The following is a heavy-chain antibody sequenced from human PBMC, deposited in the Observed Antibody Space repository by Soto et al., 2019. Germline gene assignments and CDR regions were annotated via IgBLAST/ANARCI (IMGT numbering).Heavy chain of an antibody. V-gene: IGHV3-23*01. CDR1: GFTFSSYA. D-gene: IGHD2-15*01. CDR3: AKGWQGLSL. CDR2: ISGSGDGT. J-gene: IGHJ4*02. Sequence: EVQLLESGGGLVQPGGSLRLSCAASGFTFSSYAMXWVRQAPGKGLEWVSGISGSGDGTYYADSVKGRFTISRDNSKNTLYVQMNSLRAEDTAVYYCAKGWQGLSLWGQGTLVTVSS.